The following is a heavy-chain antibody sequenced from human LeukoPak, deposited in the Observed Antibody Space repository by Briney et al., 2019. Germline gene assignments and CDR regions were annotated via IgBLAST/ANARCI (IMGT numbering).Heavy chain of an antibody. J-gene: IGHJ6*02. V-gene: IGHV3-23*05. CDR1: GFTFSTYD. Sequence: PGGSLRLSCAASGFTFSTYDMNWVRQAPGKGPEWVSGIYTNHNTRYADSVKGRFTISRDNSKNTLYLQMDSLRMEDTAVYYCAHLVWEYVGGLDVWGQGTTVTVSS. CDR3: AHLVWEYVGGLDV. CDR2: IYTNHNT. D-gene: IGHD1-26*01.